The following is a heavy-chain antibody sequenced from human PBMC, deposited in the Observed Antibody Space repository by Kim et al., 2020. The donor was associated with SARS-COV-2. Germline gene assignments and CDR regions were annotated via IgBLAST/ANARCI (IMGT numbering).Heavy chain of an antibody. CDR2: KAGSYAT. V-gene: IGHV3-73*01. Sequence: KAGSYATAYAASVKGRFIISRDDSTNTAYLQMNSLKTEDTARYYCTAPKDVWGQGTTVTVSS. J-gene: IGHJ6*02. CDR3: TAPKDV.